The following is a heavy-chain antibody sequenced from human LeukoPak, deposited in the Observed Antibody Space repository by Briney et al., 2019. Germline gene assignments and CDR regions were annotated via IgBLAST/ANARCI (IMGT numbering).Heavy chain of an antibody. D-gene: IGHD3-3*01. Sequence: GGSLRLSCAASGFTFSNAWMSWVRQAPGKGLEWVGRIKSKTDGGTTDYAAPVKGRFTISRDNSKNTLYLQMNSLRGEDTAVYYCAKGRDSWSNKIDYWGQGTLVTVSS. CDR1: GFTFSNAW. CDR2: IKSKTDGGTT. J-gene: IGHJ4*02. V-gene: IGHV3-15*01. CDR3: AKGRDSWSNKIDY.